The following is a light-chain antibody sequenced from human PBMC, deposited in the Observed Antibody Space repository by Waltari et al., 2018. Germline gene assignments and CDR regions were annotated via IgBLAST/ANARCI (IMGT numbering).Light chain of an antibody. CDR2: KVS. CDR3: ASYTSGNTLYV. J-gene: IGLJ1*01. V-gene: IGLV2-14*01. CDR1: SSDVGDYNF. Sequence: QSALTQPASVSGSPGQSLTITCTGTSSDVGDYNFVSWYHHYPGKAPKVVIYKVSDRPSGVSSRFSGSKSGNTASLTISGLQPEDEADYFCASYTSGNTLYVFGTGTKVTVL.